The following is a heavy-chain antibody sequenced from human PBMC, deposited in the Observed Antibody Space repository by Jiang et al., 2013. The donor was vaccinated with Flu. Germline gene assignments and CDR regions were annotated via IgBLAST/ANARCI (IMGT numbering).Heavy chain of an antibody. Sequence: GSGLLKPSETLSLTCTVSGASISSGSYYWGWIRQPPGKGLEWIGSIYYSGSTYYNPSLKSRVTISVDTSKNQFSLKLSSVTAADTAVYYCARYSSSWYYFDYWGQGTLVTVSS. CDR2: IYYSGST. CDR3: ARYSSSWYYFDY. CDR1: GASISSGSYY. V-gene: IGHV4-39*01. D-gene: IGHD6-13*01. J-gene: IGHJ4*02.